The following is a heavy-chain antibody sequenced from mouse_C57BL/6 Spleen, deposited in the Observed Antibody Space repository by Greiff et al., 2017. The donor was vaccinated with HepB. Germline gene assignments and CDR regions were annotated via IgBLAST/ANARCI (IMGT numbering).Heavy chain of an antibody. J-gene: IGHJ2*01. Sequence: QVHVKQPGAELVKPGASVKLSCTASGYTFTSYWMQWVKQRPGQGLEWIGEIDPSDSYTNYNQTFKGKATLTVDTSSSTAYMQLSSLTSEDSAVYYGASGYDHDYWGQGTTLTVSS. V-gene: IGHV1-50*01. D-gene: IGHD2-3*01. CDR3: ASGYDHDY. CDR1: GYTFTSYW. CDR2: IDPSDSYT.